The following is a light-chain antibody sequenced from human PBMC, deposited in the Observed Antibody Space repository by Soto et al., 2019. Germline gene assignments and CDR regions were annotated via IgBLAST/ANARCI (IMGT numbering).Light chain of an antibody. CDR3: QQYNSYPLT. J-gene: IGKJ4*01. Sequence: DIQMTQTPSTRSASVGDRVTMTCRARQSISNSLAWYQQKPGKAPKLLIYRASALQSGVPSRFSGSGSGTEFTLTISSLQPDDFATYYCQQYNSYPLTFGGGTKVDIK. CDR2: RAS. V-gene: IGKV1-5*03. CDR1: QSISNS.